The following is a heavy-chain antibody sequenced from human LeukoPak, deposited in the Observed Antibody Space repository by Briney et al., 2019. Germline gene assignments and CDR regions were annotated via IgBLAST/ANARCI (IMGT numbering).Heavy chain of an antibody. J-gene: IGHJ6*02. D-gene: IGHD3-10*01. CDR1: GGSFSGYY. CDR2: INHSGST. CDR3: ARVGLLWFGEQSPYYYGMDV. V-gene: IGHV4-34*01. Sequence: SETLSLTCAVYGGSFSGYYWSWIRQPPGKGLEWIGEINHSGSTNYNPSLKSRVTISVDTSKNQFSLKLSSVTAADTAVYYCARVGLLWFGEQSPYYYGMDVWGQGTTVTVSS.